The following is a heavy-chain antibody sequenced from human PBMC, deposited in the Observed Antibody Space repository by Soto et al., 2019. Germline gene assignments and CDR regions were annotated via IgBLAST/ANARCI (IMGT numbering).Heavy chain of an antibody. CDR1: GGSISSGDFY. D-gene: IGHD2-15*01. CDR3: ARGGPTGGSYKYNWFDP. Sequence: PSEILSLTCTVSGGSISSGDFYWSWIRQPPGRGLEWIGYISYSGSTYYNTSLKSRVTISVDTSKNQFSLKLNSVTAADTAVYYCARGGPTGGSYKYNWFDPWGQGTLVTV. CDR2: ISYSGST. J-gene: IGHJ5*02. V-gene: IGHV4-30-4*01.